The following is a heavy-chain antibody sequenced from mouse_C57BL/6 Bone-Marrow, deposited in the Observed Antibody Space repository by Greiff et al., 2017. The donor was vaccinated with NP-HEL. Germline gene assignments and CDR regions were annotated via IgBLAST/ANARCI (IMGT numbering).Heavy chain of an antibody. Sequence: VQLQQSGAELVKPGASVKLSCKASGYTFTSYWMHWVKQRPGQGLEWIGMIHPNSGSTNYNEKFKSKATLTVDKSSSTAYMQLSSLTSEDSAVYYCARRKLLRYFDYWGQGTTLTVSS. CDR2: IHPNSGST. V-gene: IGHV1-64*01. CDR3: ARRKLLRYFDY. J-gene: IGHJ2*01. CDR1: GYTFTSYW. D-gene: IGHD1-1*01.